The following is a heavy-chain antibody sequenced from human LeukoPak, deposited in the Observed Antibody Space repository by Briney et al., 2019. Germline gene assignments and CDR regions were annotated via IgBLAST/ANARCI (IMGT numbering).Heavy chain of an antibody. D-gene: IGHD6-19*01. J-gene: IGHJ4*02. CDR2: VSGTSEYI. Sequence: GGSLRLSCAASGLTGSHNYVSWARQAPGKGLEWVSSVSGTSEYIYYADSVRGRFTISRDNAKNTVYLQMNSLRAEDTAVYYCARWYSSGWYSDYWGQGTLVTVSS. CDR3: ARWYSSGWYSDY. V-gene: IGHV3-21*06. CDR1: GLTGSHNY.